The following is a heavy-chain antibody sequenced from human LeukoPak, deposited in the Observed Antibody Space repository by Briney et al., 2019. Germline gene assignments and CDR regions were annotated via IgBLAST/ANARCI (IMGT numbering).Heavy chain of an antibody. CDR1: GYTFTSYD. CDR3: ARDQGIVGFYYMDV. Sequence: ASVKVSCKASGYTFTSYDINWVRQATGQGLEWMGWMNPNSGNTGYAQKFQGRVTMTRDMSTSTVYMELSSLRSEDTAVYYCARDQGIVGFYYMDVWGKGTTVTVSS. J-gene: IGHJ6*03. CDR2: MNPNSGNT. D-gene: IGHD1-26*01. V-gene: IGHV1-8*01.